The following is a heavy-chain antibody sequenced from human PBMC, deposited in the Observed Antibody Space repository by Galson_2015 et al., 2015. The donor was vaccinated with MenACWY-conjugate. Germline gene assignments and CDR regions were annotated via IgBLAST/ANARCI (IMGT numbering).Heavy chain of an antibody. CDR1: RFSFSRSG. CDR3: ARDGPNWGFDY. Sequence: SLRLSCAASRFSFSRSGMHWVRQAPGKGLEWVALIYSDGSNKYYADSVRGRFTVSRDNSKNTLYLQMNSLRAEDTAVYYCARDGPNWGFDYWGQGTLVTVSS. D-gene: IGHD7-27*01. J-gene: IGHJ4*02. V-gene: IGHV3-33*01. CDR2: IYSDGSNK.